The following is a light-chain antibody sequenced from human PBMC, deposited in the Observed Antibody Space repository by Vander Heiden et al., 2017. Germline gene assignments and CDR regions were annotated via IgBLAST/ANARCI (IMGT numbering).Light chain of an antibody. CDR1: TLGDKY. Sequence: SYALTQPPSVSVSPGQTASITCSGDTLGDKYACWYQQKPGQPPVLVIYQDSKRPAGIPERFSGSNSGNTATLTISGTQAMDEADYYCQAWDSSNRVVFGGGTKLTVL. J-gene: IGLJ2*01. CDR2: QDS. V-gene: IGLV3-1*01. CDR3: QAWDSSNRVV.